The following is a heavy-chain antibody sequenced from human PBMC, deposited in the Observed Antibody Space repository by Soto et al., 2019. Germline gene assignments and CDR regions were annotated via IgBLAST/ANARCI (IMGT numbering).Heavy chain of an antibody. CDR2: IWYDGTNK. D-gene: IGHD2-2*01. CDR3: ARDPGYCRSTSCSPYFDY. J-gene: IGHJ4*02. CDR1: GFTFSHYD. V-gene: IGHV3-33*01. Sequence: GGSLRLSCAASGFTFSHYDMHWVRQTPGKGLEWVAVIWYDGTNKYYADSVTGRFTISRDNSKNTLYLQMNGLRAEDTAVYYCARDPGYCRSTSCSPYFDYWGQGTLVTVSS.